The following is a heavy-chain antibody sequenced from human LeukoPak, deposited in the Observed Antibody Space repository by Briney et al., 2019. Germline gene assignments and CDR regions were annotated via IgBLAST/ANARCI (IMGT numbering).Heavy chain of an antibody. Sequence: PSETLSLTCTVSGGSISSSNYYWGWMRQPPGMGLVWFGCIYDSGSTYYNPSLRSRVTISVDTSKNQSSLKLSSVTAADTAVYYCARHSSSSRPNFDYWGQGTLVTVSS. J-gene: IGHJ4*02. D-gene: IGHD6-13*01. V-gene: IGHV4-39*01. CDR3: ARHSSSSRPNFDY. CDR2: IYDSGST. CDR1: GGSISSSNYY.